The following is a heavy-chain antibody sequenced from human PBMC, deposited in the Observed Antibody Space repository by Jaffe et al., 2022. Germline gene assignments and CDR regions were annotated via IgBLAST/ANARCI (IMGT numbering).Heavy chain of an antibody. J-gene: IGHJ3*02. Sequence: QLQLQESGPGLVKPSETLSLTCTVSGGSISSSSYYWGWIRQPPGKGLEWIGSIYYSGSTYYNPSLKSRVTISVDTSKNQFSLKLSSVTAADTAVYYCARLCGKKVPAAPAAAFDIWGQGTMVTVSS. CDR2: IYYSGST. CDR1: GGSISSSSYY. D-gene: IGHD2-2*01. CDR3: ARLCGKKVPAAPAAAFDI. V-gene: IGHV4-39*01.